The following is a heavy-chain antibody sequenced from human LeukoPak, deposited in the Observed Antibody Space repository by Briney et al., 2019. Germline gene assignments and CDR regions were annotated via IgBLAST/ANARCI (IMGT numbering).Heavy chain of an antibody. D-gene: IGHD3-3*01. CDR2: IGVGGDT. J-gene: IGHJ4*02. CDR3: AKAFDYNGPRGVGGSFDC. V-gene: IGHV3-13*01. Sequence: PGGSLRLSCVASGFTFSKNDKHWVRQTTERGLEWVSAIGVGGDTYYADPVKGRFTISRENGKNSVYLQMNSLRAGDTALYFCAKAFDYNGPRGVGGSFDCWARGALVTVSS. CDR1: GFTFSKND.